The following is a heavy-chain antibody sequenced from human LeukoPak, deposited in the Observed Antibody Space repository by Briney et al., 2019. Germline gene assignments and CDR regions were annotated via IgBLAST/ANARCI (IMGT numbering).Heavy chain of an antibody. J-gene: IGHJ4*02. V-gene: IGHV1-8*01. D-gene: IGHD5-24*01. CDR3: ARVKRWLQLQPFDY. CDR2: MNPNSGNT. Sequence: ASVKVSCKASGYTFTSYEINWVRQATGQGLEWMGWMNPNSGNTGYAQKFQGRVTMTRNTSISTAYMELSSLRSEDTAVYYCARVKRWLQLQPFDYWGQGTLVTVSS. CDR1: GYTFTSYE.